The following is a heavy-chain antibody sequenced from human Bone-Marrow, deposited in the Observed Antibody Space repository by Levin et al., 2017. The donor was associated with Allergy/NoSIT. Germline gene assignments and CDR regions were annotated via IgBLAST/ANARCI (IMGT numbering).Heavy chain of an antibody. D-gene: IGHD5-24*01. V-gene: IGHV3-23*05. J-gene: IGHJ4*02. CDR3: AKDHPSDGWPAFEV. Sequence: PGGSLRLSCAVSGFAVETRAMSWVRQAPGRGLEWLSAITNNNGKTYYADVVKGRFTISRDTSENTVFLQMNSLRADDTAIYYCAKDHPSDGWPAFEVWGPGTLVTVSS. CDR2: ITNNNGKT. CDR1: GFAVETRA.